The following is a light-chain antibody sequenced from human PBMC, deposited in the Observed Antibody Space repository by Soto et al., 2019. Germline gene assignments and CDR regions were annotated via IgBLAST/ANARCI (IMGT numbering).Light chain of an antibody. J-gene: IGKJ5*01. V-gene: IGKV3-11*01. CDR3: QQRSNWPPAIT. CDR2: DAS. Sequence: EIVLTQSPATLSLSPGERATLSCRASQSVSSYLAWYQQKPGQAPRLLIYDASNSATGIPARFSGSGSGTDFTLTISSLEPEDFAVYYCQQRSNWPPAITFGQGTRLEMK. CDR1: QSVSSY.